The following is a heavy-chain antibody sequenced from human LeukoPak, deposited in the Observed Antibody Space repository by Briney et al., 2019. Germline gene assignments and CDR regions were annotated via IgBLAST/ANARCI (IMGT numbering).Heavy chain of an antibody. CDR1: GYTFTGYY. Sequence: GASVKVSSTASGYTFTGYYMHWVRQAPGQGLEWMGWINPNSGGTDYAQKFQGRVTMTRDTSISTAYMELSRLRSDDTAVYYCARARITMIADYWGQGTLVTVSS. CDR3: ARARITMIADY. CDR2: INPNSGGT. V-gene: IGHV1-2*02. J-gene: IGHJ4*02. D-gene: IGHD3-22*01.